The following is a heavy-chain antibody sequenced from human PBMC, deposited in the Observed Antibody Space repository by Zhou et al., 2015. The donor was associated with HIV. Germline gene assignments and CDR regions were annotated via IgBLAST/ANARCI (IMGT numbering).Heavy chain of an antibody. V-gene: IGHV1-46*01. Sequence: QVHLLQSGAEVKNPGASVRLSCRASGYRFTSNYIHWVRQAPGQGLEWMGIIIPSDGRTTYAPKFQGRVTMTTDTSSSTVYMELRTLRSDDTAMYYCARRGLSTMISDYWGPGTLVTVSS. CDR3: ARRGLSTMISDY. D-gene: IGHD3-22*01. CDR2: IIPSDGRT. CDR1: GYRFTSNY. J-gene: IGHJ4*02.